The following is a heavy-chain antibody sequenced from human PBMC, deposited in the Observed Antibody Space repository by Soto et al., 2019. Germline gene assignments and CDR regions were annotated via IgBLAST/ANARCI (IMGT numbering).Heavy chain of an antibody. V-gene: IGHV3-64D*06. CDR3: VKDRYVDY. CDR1: GFTFSSYA. CDR2: ISSNGVST. J-gene: IGHJ4*02. Sequence: HPGGSLRLSCSVFGFTFSSYAMHWVRQAPGKGLQYVSSISSNGVSTYYADSVKGRFTISRDNSKNTLYLQMSSLRVEDTAVYYCVKDRYVDYWGQGTLVTV.